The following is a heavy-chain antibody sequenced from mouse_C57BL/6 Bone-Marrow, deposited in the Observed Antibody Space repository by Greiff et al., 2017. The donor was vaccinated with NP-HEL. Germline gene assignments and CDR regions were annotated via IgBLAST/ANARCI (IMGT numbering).Heavy chain of an antibody. J-gene: IGHJ4*01. CDR1: GYTFTSYW. D-gene: IGHD1-1*01. V-gene: IGHV1-64*01. CDR2: IHPNSGST. Sequence: VQLQQSGAELVKPGASVKLSCKASGYTFTSYWMHWVKQRPGQGLEWIGMIHPNSGSTNYNEKFKSKATLTVDKSSSTAYMQLSSLTSEDSAVYYCARGTTVVAHYYAMDYWGQGTSVTVSS. CDR3: ARGTTVVAHYYAMDY.